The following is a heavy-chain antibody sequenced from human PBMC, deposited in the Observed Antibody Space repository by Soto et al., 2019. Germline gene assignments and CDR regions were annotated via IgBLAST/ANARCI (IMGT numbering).Heavy chain of an antibody. Sequence: ASVKVSCKASGCTFTSYAMHWVRQAPGQRLEWMGWINAGNGNTKYSQKFQGRVTITRDTSASTAYMELSSLRSEDTAVYYCARELRAVPTPLYYWGQGTLVTVSS. V-gene: IGHV1-3*01. CDR2: INAGNGNT. CDR3: ARELRAVPTPLYY. J-gene: IGHJ4*02. CDR1: GCTFTSYA. D-gene: IGHD3-10*01.